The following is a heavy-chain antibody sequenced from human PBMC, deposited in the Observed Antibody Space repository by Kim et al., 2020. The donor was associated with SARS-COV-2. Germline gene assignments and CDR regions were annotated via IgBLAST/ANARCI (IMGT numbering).Heavy chain of an antibody. J-gene: IGHJ6*02. CDR3: ARDSYVVGATPAYYYYYGMDV. CDR2: IKQDGSEK. V-gene: IGHV3-7*03. D-gene: IGHD1-26*01. Sequence: GGSLRLSCAASGFTFSSYWMSWVRQAPGKGLEWVANIKQDGSEKYYVDSVKGRFTISRDNAKNSLYLQMNSLRAEDTAVYYCARDSYVVGATPAYYYYYGMDVWGQGTTVTVSS. CDR1: GFTFSSYW.